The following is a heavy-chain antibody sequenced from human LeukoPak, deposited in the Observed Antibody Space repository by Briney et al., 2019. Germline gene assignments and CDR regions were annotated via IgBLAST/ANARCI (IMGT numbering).Heavy chain of an antibody. CDR2: IYYSGST. V-gene: IGHV4-59*01. D-gene: IGHD6-13*01. CDR1: GGSISSYY. CDR3: AREAQQLTGGANWFDP. J-gene: IGHJ5*02. Sequence: SETLSLTCTVSGGSISSYYWSWIRQPPGKGLEWIGYIYYSGSTNYNPSLKSRVTISVDTSKNQFSLKLSSVTAADTAVYYCAREAQQLTGGANWFDPWGQGTLVTVSS.